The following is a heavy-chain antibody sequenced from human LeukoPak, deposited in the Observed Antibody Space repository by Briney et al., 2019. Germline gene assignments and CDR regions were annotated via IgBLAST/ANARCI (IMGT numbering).Heavy chain of an antibody. CDR1: GFTFSNYN. V-gene: IGHV3-33*08. CDR3: ASLSI. Sequence: GGSLRLSCAASGFTFSNYNMNWVRQAPGKGLEWVAVIWYDGSNKYYADSVKGRFTISRDNSKNTLYLQMNSLRAEDTAVYYCASLSIWGQGTLVTVSS. J-gene: IGHJ4*02. CDR2: IWYDGSNK.